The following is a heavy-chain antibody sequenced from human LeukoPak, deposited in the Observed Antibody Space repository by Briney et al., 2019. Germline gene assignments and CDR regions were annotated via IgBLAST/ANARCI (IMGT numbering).Heavy chain of an antibody. V-gene: IGHV3-23*01. CDR1: GFTFSSYG. Sequence: GGTLRLSCAASGFTFSSYGMSWVRQAPGKGLEWVSAISGSGGSTYYADSVKGRFTISRDNSKNTLYLQMNSLRSDDTAVYYCARTDRQIMNIVLMVYAPHFDYWGQGTLVTVSS. CDR3: ARTDRQIMNIVLMVYAPHFDY. CDR2: ISGSGGST. J-gene: IGHJ4*02. D-gene: IGHD2-8*01.